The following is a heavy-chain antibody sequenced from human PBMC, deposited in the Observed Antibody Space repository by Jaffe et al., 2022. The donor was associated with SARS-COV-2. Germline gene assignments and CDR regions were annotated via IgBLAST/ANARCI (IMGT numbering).Heavy chain of an antibody. Sequence: QITLKESGPTLVKPTQTLTVTCTFSGFSLSTNGAAVGWIRQPPGKALDWLALIYWDDDKRYSPSLRSRLTITKDTSKNQVVLTMTNMDPVDTATYYCAHGAGGGTVLAYWGQGTLVTVSS. V-gene: IGHV2-5*02. D-gene: IGHD6-13*01. CDR2: IYWDDDK. CDR1: GFSLSTNGAA. CDR3: AHGAGGGTVLAY. J-gene: IGHJ4*02.